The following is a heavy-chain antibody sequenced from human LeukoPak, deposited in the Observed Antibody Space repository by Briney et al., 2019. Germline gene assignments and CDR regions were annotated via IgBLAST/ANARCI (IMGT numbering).Heavy chain of an antibody. CDR2: IKQDGSEK. D-gene: IGHD6-6*01. Sequence: GGSLRLSCAASVFTFNSYWMSLVRQAPGKGLGWVASIKQDGSEKYYVDSVKGRFTISRDNAKNSLYLQMNSLRAEDTAVYYCARLIADRTIYDYWGQGTLVTVSS. J-gene: IGHJ4*02. CDR1: VFTFNSYW. V-gene: IGHV3-7*01. CDR3: ARLIADRTIYDY.